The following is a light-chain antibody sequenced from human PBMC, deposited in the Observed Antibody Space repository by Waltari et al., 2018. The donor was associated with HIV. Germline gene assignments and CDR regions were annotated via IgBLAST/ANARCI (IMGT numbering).Light chain of an antibody. CDR3: QQFNTFPMYT. V-gene: IGKV1-5*03. Sequence: DIQLTPSPSTLSASLGDIVHNPCRASLNINTWLAWYQQRPGEAPKLLIYRASFLQAGVPSRFSGSGSGTEFTLTISCLQPDDFATYYCQQFNTFPMYTFGQGTKLEVK. J-gene: IGKJ2*01. CDR2: RAS. CDR1: LNINTW.